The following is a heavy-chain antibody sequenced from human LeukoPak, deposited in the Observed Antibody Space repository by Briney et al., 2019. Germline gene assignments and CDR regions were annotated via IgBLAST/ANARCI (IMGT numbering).Heavy chain of an antibody. CDR1: GFTFSSYE. Sequence: PGGSLRLSCAASGFTFSSYEMNWVRQAPGKGLEWVSSISSSGSYIYYADSVKGRFTISRDNAKNSLYLQMNSLRAEDTAVYYCARSRTWQWLAPLDYWGQGTLVTVSS. J-gene: IGHJ4*02. D-gene: IGHD6-19*01. CDR3: ARSRTWQWLAPLDY. V-gene: IGHV3-21*01. CDR2: ISSSGSYI.